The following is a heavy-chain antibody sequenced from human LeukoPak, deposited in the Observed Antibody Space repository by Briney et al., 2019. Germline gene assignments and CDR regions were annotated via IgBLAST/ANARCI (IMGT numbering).Heavy chain of an antibody. V-gene: IGHV4-39*01. CDR1: GDSINNSNSY. J-gene: IGHJ4*02. D-gene: IGHD5-18*01. Sequence: SETLSLTCTVSGDSINNSNSYWGWIRQPPGKGLEWMGSIYYSGTTFYNPSLKSRASMSVDTSKSQFSLKLTSLTAADTAFYYCTRHLSGYSHGYVDYWGQGTLVTVSS. CDR2: IYYSGTT. CDR3: TRHLSGYSHGYVDY.